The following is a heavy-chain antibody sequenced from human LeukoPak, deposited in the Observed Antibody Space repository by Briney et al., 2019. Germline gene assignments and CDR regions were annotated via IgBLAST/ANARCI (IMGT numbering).Heavy chain of an antibody. CDR1: GLTFSSYG. V-gene: IGHV3-30*18. CDR2: ISYDGSNK. Sequence: GGSLRLSCAASGLTFSSYGMHWVRQAPGKGLEWVAVISYDGSNKYYADSVKGRFTISRDNSKNTLYLQMNSLRAEDTAVYYCAKDGRRDGYNYDYWGQGTLVTVSS. J-gene: IGHJ4*02. D-gene: IGHD5-24*01. CDR3: AKDGRRDGYNYDY.